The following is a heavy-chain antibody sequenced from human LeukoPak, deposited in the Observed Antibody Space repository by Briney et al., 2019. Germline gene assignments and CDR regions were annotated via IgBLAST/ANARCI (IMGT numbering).Heavy chain of an antibody. V-gene: IGHV4-61*05. CDR2: IYYSGST. CDR1: GGSISSSSYY. Sequence: SETLSLTCTVSGGSISSSSYYWSWIRLPPGKGLEWIGYIYYSGSTNYNPSLKSRVTISVDTSKNQFSLRLSSVTAADTAVYYCARHIRYYHFWSGPQNYYYGMDVWGQGTTVTVSS. D-gene: IGHD3-3*01. CDR3: ARHIRYYHFWSGPQNYYYGMDV. J-gene: IGHJ6*02.